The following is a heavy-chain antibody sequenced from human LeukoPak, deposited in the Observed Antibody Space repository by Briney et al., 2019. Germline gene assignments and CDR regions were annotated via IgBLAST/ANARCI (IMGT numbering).Heavy chain of an antibody. D-gene: IGHD3-10*01. J-gene: IGHJ6*02. V-gene: IGHV3-49*04. CDR3: TRARVDRYYGMDV. CDR1: GFTFGDYV. CDR2: IRSKAYGGTT. Sequence: GGSLRLSCTASGFTFGDYVMSWVRQAPGKGLERVGFIRSKAYGGTTEYAASVKGRFTISRDDSKSIAYLQMNSLKTEDTAVYYCTRARVDRYYGMDVWGQGTTVTVSS.